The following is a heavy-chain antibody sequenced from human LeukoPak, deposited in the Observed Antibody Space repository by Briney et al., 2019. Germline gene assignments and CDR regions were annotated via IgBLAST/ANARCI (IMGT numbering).Heavy chain of an antibody. J-gene: IGHJ4*02. Sequence: GGSLRLSCAASGFTFSSYAMSWVRQAPGKGLEWVSAISGSGGSTYYADSVKGRFTISRDNSKNTQYLQMNSLRAEDTAVYYCAKGYCGGDCPFDYWGQGTLVTVSS. CDR3: AKGYCGGDCPFDY. V-gene: IGHV3-23*01. CDR1: GFTFSSYA. CDR2: ISGSGGST. D-gene: IGHD2-21*01.